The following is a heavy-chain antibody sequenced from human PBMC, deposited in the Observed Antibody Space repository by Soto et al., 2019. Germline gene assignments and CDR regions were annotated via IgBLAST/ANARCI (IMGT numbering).Heavy chain of an antibody. CDR2: ISSSSSTI. CDR1: GFTFSSYS. D-gene: IGHD6-6*01. CDR3: ARISSSSFYYYYYYMYV. J-gene: IGHJ6*03. V-gene: IGHV3-48*01. Sequence: EVQLVESGGGLVQPGWSLRLSCAASGFTFSSYSMNWVRQAPGKGLEWVSYISSSSSTIYYADSVKGRFTISRDNAKNSLYLQMNSLRAEDTAVYYCARISSSSFYYYYYYMYVWGKGTTVTVSS.